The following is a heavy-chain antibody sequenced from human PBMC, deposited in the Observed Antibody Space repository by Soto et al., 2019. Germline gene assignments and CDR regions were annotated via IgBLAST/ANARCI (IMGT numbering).Heavy chain of an antibody. D-gene: IGHD2-15*01. V-gene: IGHV3-23*01. CDR3: AKDLIDCSGGSCYSMAFDI. CDR2: ISGSGGST. Sequence: EVQLLESGGGLVQPGGSLRLSCAASGFTFSSYAMSWVRQAPGKGLEWVSAISGSGGSTYYADSVKGRFTISRDNSKNTLYLQMNSLRADDTAVYYCAKDLIDCSGGSCYSMAFDIWGQGTMVTVSS. J-gene: IGHJ3*02. CDR1: GFTFSSYA.